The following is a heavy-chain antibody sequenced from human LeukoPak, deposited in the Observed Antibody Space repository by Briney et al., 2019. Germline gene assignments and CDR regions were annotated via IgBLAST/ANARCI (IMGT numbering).Heavy chain of an antibody. J-gene: IGHJ4*02. CDR3: ARVLDYDILTGLIDY. CDR2: INHSGST. CDR1: GGSFSGYY. D-gene: IGHD3-9*01. V-gene: IGHV4-34*01. Sequence: SETLSLTCAVYGGSFSGYYWSWIRQPPGKGLEWIGEINHSGSTNYNPSLKSRVTISVDTSKNQFSLKLSSVTAADTAVYYCARVLDYDILTGLIDYWGQGTLVTASS.